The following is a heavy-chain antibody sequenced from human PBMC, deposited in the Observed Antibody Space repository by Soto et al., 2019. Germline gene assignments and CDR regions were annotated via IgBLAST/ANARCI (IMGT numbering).Heavy chain of an antibody. V-gene: IGHV1-46*01. CDR2: FNPSGLST. D-gene: IGHD6-19*01. J-gene: IGHJ4*02. Sequence: QVHLVQSGAEVKKPGASVNVSCQASGSITNHHMHWVRQAPGQGLEWMGIFNPSGLSTTYAQKFQSRVTITRDTSTSTVYMELSSLTSEDTAVYFCAKGTHRGPIAVAGPLGSWGQGTLGIVSS. CDR1: GSITNHH. CDR3: AKGTHRGPIAVAGPLGS.